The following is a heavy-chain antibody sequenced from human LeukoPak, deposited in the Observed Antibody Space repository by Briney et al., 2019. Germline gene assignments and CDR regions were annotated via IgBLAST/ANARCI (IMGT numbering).Heavy chain of an antibody. CDR1: GFTFSSYS. Sequence: TGGSLRLSCAASGFTFSSYSMNWVRQAPGKGLEWVSYITSSSSTVYYADSLKGRFTISRDNAKNSLYLQMNSLRDEDTAVYYCARAEAGMAYFDYWGQGTLVTVSS. D-gene: IGHD5-18*01. J-gene: IGHJ4*02. CDR3: ARAEAGMAYFDY. V-gene: IGHV3-48*02. CDR2: ITSSSSTV.